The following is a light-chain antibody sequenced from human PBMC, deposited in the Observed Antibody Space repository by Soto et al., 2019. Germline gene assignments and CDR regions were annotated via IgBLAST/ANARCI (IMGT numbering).Light chain of an antibody. CDR3: GTWDSGLSGVV. J-gene: IGLJ2*01. CDR2: DNN. V-gene: IGLV1-51*01. Sequence: QSVLTQPPSVSAAPGQKVTISCSGSSSNIESNYVSWYQQVPGTAPKLLIHDNNQRPSGVPDRFSGSKSGTSATLGITGLQTGDEADYYCGTWDSGLSGVVFGGGTKVTV. CDR1: SSNIESNY.